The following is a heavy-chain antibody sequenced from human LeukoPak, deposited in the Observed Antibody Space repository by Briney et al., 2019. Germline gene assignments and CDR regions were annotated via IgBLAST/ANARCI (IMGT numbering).Heavy chain of an antibody. CDR3: ARFIPSSGIDP. D-gene: IGHD3-10*02. V-gene: IGHV4-59*01. CDR2: SSYTGST. Sequence: PSETPSLTCTVSGGSISSNYWSWIRQPPGKGLEWITYSSYTGSTNYNPSLKSRVTISVDTSKNQFSLRLRSVTAADTAVYYCARFIPSSGIDPWGQGTLVTVSS. CDR1: GGSISSNY. J-gene: IGHJ5*02.